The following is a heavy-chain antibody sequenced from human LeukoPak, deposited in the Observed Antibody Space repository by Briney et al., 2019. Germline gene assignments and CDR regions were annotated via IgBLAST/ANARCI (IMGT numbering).Heavy chain of an antibody. D-gene: IGHD6-13*01. CDR1: GFTFSSYA. V-gene: IGHV3-23*01. Sequence: GGSLRLSCADSGFTFSSYAMSWVRPAPRRGVWWGSAISGSGGSTYYADSVKGRVTISRDNSKNTLYLQMNSLRAEDTAVYYCAKVSDSSSWPYYWGQGTLVTVSS. CDR2: ISGSGGST. CDR3: AKVSDSSSWPYY. J-gene: IGHJ4*02.